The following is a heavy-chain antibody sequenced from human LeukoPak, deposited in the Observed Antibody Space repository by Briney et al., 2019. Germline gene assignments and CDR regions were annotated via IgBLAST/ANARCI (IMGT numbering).Heavy chain of an antibody. CDR3: ARRRAFDI. V-gene: IGHV4-34*01. CDR2: INHSGST. CDR1: VRSFSGYY. J-gene: IGHJ3*02. Sequence: SETLSLTCAVYVRSFSGYYWSWIPQPPGKGLEWIGEINHSGSTNYNPSLKSRLTISVDTSKNQFSLKLSSVTAADTAVYYCARRRAFDIWGQGIMVTVSS.